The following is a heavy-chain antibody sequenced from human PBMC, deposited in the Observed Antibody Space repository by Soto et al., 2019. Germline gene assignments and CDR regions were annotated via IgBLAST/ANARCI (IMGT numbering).Heavy chain of an antibody. CDR2: IKPDESEK. D-gene: IGHD4-4*01. Sequence: EVQLVESGGGLVQPGGSLRLSCTASGFTFSDSWMTWVRQAPGQGLEWVARIKPDESEKKYADSVKGRFSISRDNAKNSWYLQMDSLRGEDTAVYYCVRGGSNYATWGQGTLVTVSS. CDR3: VRGGSNYAT. J-gene: IGHJ5*02. V-gene: IGHV3-7*01. CDR1: GFTFSDSW.